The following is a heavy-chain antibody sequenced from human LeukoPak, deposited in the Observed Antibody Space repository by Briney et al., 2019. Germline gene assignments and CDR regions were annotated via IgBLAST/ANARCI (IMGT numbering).Heavy chain of an antibody. D-gene: IGHD5-24*01. CDR2: IYNSGNT. CDR3: ARPSRDGYRYTFDY. Sequence: PSETLSLTCTVSGGSIGSYYWSWIRQPPGKGLEWIGYIYNSGNTNYSPSLKSRVSISVDTPKNQFSLKPSSVTAADTAVYYCARPSRDGYRYTFDYWGQGILVTVSS. V-gene: IGHV4-59*01. CDR1: GGSIGSYY. J-gene: IGHJ4*02.